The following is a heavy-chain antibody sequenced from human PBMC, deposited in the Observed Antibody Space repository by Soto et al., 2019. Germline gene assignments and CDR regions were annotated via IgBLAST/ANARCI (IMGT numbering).Heavy chain of an antibody. CDR2: IIPIFGTA. J-gene: IGHJ4*02. Sequence: QVQLVQSGAEVKKPGSSVKVSCKASEGTFSSYAISWVRQAPGQGLEWMGGIIPIFGTANYAQKFQGRVTITADESTSTAYMELSILRSEDTAVYYCARPRRDGYNHRTPFDYWGQGTLVTVSS. CDR3: ARPRRDGYNHRTPFDY. V-gene: IGHV1-69*01. CDR1: EGTFSSYA. D-gene: IGHD5-12*01.